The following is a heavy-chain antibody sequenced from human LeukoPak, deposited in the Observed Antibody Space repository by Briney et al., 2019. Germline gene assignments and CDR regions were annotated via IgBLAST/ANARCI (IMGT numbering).Heavy chain of an antibody. V-gene: IGHV3-7*01. Sequence: PGGSLRLSCAASGFTFSSYWMSWVRQAPGKGLERVANIKQDGSEKYYVDSVKGRFTISRDNAKNSLYLQMNSLGAEDTAVYYCARRAVLEWLLYGWVAFDIWGQGTMVTVSS. CDR2: IKQDGSEK. J-gene: IGHJ3*02. CDR3: ARRAVLEWLLYGWVAFDI. CDR1: GFTFSSYW. D-gene: IGHD3-3*01.